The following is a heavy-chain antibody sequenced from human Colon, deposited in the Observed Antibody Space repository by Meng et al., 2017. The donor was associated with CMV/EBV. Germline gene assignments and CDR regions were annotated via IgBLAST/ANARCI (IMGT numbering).Heavy chain of an antibody. CDR1: GFTFSRHW. CDR2: INEDGSDI. Sequence: GESLKISCAASGFTFSRHWMTWVRQGPGKGLEWVANINEDGSDIYYVDSVKGRFTISRDNAESSLYLQMNSLRAEDTAVYYCARDMGIYTNYVYYWGQGTLVTVSS. CDR3: ARDMGIYTNYVYY. D-gene: IGHD4-11*01. J-gene: IGHJ4*02. V-gene: IGHV3-7*01.